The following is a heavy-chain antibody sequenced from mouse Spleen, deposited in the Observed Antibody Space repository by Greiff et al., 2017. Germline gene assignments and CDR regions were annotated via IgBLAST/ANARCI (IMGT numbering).Heavy chain of an antibody. CDR1: GYTFTSYW. D-gene: IGHD3-1*01. V-gene: IGHV1-72*01. J-gene: IGHJ1*01. CDR2: IDPNSGGT. Sequence: QVQLQQPGAELVQPGASVKLSCKASGYTFTSYWMHWVKQRPGRGLEWIGRIDPNSGGTKYNEKFKSKATLTVDKPSSTADMQLSSLTSEDSAVYYCARWGYCRPYWYYDVWGAGTTVTVSS. CDR3: ARWGYCRPYWYYDV.